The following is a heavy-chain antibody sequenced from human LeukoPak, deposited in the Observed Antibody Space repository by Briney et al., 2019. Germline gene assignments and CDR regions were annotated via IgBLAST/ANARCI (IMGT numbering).Heavy chain of an antibody. CDR3: ARMGVGAVPAAPNWFDP. J-gene: IGHJ5*02. V-gene: IGHV1-69*13. CDR2: IIPIFGTA. D-gene: IGHD2-2*01. Sequence: SVKASCKASGGTFSSYAISWVRQAPGQGLEWMGGIIPIFGTANYAQKFQGRVTITADESTSTAYMELSSLRSEDTAVYYCARMGVGAVPAAPNWFDPWGRGTLVTVSS. CDR1: GGTFSSYA.